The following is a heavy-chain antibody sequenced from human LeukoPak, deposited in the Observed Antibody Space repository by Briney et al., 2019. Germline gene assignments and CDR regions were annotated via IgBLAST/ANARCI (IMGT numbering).Heavy chain of an antibody. CDR2: IYTSGST. D-gene: IGHD6-13*01. Sequence: SETLSLTCAVYGGSFSGYYWSWIRQPAGKGLEWIGRIYTSGSTNYNPSLKSRVTMSVDTSKNQFSLKLSSVTAADTAVYYCAKGAAEPGRFDPWGQGTLVTVSS. CDR3: AKGAAEPGRFDP. CDR1: GGSFSGYY. V-gene: IGHV4-59*10. J-gene: IGHJ5*02.